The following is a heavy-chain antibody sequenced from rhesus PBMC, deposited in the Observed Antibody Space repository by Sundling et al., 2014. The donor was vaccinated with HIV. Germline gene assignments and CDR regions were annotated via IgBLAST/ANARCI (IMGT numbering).Heavy chain of an antibody. CDR1: GDSIRSTF. CDR3: ARSNPLYLDFDV. Sequence: QVQLQESGPGLVKPSETLSLTCAVSGDSIRSTFWSWIRQAPGKGLEWIGRIYGNGKSTNYNLSLKSRISFSIDTSNNHFSLRLSSLTAADTAIYYCARSNPLYLDFDVWGPGVLVTVSS. D-gene: IGHD3-3*01. V-gene: IGHV4S2*01. CDR2: IYGNGKST. J-gene: IGHJ5-1*01.